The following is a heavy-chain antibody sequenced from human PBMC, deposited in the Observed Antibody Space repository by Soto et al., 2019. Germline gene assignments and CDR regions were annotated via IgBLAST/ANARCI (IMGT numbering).Heavy chain of an antibody. CDR2: IIPIFGTA. V-gene: IGHV1-69*13. CDR3: AVAVAGNYYYYYGMDV. D-gene: IGHD6-19*01. Sequence: ASVKVSCKASGGTFSSYAISWVRQAPGQGLEWMGGIIPIFGTANYAQKFQGRVTITADESTSTAYMELRSLRSEDTAVYYCAVAVAGNYYYYYGMDVWGQGTTVTVSS. J-gene: IGHJ6*02. CDR1: GGTFSSYA.